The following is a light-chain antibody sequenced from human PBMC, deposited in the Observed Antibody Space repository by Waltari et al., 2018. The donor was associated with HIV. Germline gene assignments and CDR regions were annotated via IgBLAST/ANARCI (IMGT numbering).Light chain of an antibody. CDR1: SRNVGNYNL. Sequence: QSALTQPASVSGSPGQSIAISCTGTSRNVGNYNLVSWYQHHPGKSPRLLIYEVSQRPSGISNRFSGSKSGNTASLIISGLQAEDEADYYCSSYAGGHSWVFGGGTKLTVL. CDR2: EVS. CDR3: SSYAGGHSWV. V-gene: IGLV2-23*02. J-gene: IGLJ3*02.